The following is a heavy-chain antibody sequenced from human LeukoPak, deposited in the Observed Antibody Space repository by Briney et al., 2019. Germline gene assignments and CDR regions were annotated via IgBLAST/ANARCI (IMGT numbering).Heavy chain of an antibody. J-gene: IGHJ4*02. CDR1: GFTFSSYA. D-gene: IGHD3-10*01. CDR2: ISGSGGST. Sequence: GGSLRLSCAASGFTFSSYAMSWVRQAPGKGLEWVSAISGSGGSTYYADSVKGRFTISRDNAKNSLYLQMNSLRAEDTAVYYCARKTYGSGSYNDYWGQGTLVTVSS. CDR3: ARKTYGSGSYNDY. V-gene: IGHV3-23*01.